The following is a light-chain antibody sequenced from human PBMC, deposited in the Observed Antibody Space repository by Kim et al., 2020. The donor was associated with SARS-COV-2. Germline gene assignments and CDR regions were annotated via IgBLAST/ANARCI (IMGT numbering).Light chain of an antibody. CDR1: SGHSSYD. V-gene: IGLV4-69*01. Sequence: QLVLTQSPSASASLGTSVKPTCTLSSGHSSYDIAWHQQQPEKGPRYLMKLNSDGSHTKGDGIPDRFSGSSSGAERYLTISSLQSEDEADYYCQTWGTGTWVFGGGTQLTVL. J-gene: IGLJ3*02. CDR2: LNSDGSH. CDR3: QTWGTGTWV.